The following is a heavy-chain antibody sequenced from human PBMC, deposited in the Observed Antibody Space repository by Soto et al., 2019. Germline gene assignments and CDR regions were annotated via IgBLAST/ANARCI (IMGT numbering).Heavy chain of an antibody. CDR2: ISSSSTI. Sequence: PGGSLRLSCAASGFTFSSYSMNWVRQAPGKGREWVSYISSSSTIYYADSVKGRFTISRDNSRNTLYLEMNGLRPEDTAVYYCAKEADYCVSSKYDNWGRGTLVTVSS. D-gene: IGHD2-21*01. CDR3: AKEADYCVSSKYDN. V-gene: IGHV3-48*01. CDR1: GFTFSSYS. J-gene: IGHJ4*02.